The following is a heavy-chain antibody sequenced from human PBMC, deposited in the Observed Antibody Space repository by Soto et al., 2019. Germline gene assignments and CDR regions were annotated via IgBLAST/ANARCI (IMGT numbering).Heavy chain of an antibody. CDR3: ARDDVLIDY. D-gene: IGHD3-9*01. J-gene: IGHJ4*02. Sequence: EVQLVESGGGLVQPGGSLRLSCAASGFTFTTYWMHWVRQAPGKGLVWVSRINGDGSSTTYADSVKGRFTISRDNAKNAVYLQMNSLRADDTAVYYCARDDVLIDYWGQGTLVTVSS. CDR2: INGDGSST. CDR1: GFTFTTYW. V-gene: IGHV3-74*03.